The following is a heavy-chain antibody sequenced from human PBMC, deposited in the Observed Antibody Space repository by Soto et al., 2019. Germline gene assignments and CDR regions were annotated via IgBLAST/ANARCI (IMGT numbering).Heavy chain of an antibody. V-gene: IGHV3-23*01. CDR1: GFTFSSYA. Sequence: GGSLRLSCAASGFTFSSYAMSWVRQAPGKGLEWVSAISGSGGSTYYADSVKGRFTISRDNSKNTLYLQMNSLRAEDTAVYYCAKDKRYTKRGGSYYSRSNYYYYGMDVWGQGTTVTVSS. J-gene: IGHJ6*02. D-gene: IGHD1-26*01. CDR2: ISGSGGST. CDR3: AKDKRYTKRGGSYYSRSNYYYYGMDV.